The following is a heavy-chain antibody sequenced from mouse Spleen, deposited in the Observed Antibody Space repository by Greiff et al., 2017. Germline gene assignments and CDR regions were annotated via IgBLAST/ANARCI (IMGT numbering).Heavy chain of an antibody. V-gene: IGHV1-66*01. J-gene: IGHJ4*01. CDR3: ARDRGNFPLRDAMDY. CDR2: IFPGSGNT. CDR1: GYSFTSYY. Sequence: QVQLQQSGPELVKPGASVKISCKASGYSFTSYYIHWVKQRPGQGLEWIGWIFPGSGNTKYNEKFKGKATLTADTSSSTAYMQLSSLTSEDSAVYFCARDRGNFPLRDAMDYWGQGTSVTVSS. D-gene: IGHD1-1*01.